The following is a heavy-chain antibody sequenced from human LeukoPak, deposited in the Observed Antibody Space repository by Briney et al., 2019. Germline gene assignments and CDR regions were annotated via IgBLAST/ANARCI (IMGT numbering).Heavy chain of an antibody. Sequence: ASVKVSCKASSYTFTYYHINWVRHAPGQGLEYMGWISTYTGYTNYAQNLQGRVTMTADTSTNTGYMELRSLTSDDTAVYYCARDNVGRYGMDVWGQGTTVTVSS. CDR1: SYTFTYYH. CDR3: ARDNVGRYGMDV. CDR2: ISTYTGYT. D-gene: IGHD2-8*01. V-gene: IGHV1-18*01. J-gene: IGHJ6*02.